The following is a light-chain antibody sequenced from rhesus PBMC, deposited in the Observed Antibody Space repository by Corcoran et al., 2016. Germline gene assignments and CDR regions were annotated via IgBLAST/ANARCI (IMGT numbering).Light chain of an antibody. CDR2: DAS. J-gene: IGKJ4*01. CDR1: QGISSY. V-gene: IGKV1-38*01. CDR3: QQRNSYPLT. Sequence: DIQLTQSPSSLSASVGDRVTITCRASQGISSYLAWYQQKPGKALKLLIYDASNLQSGVPSRFSGRGSGTDFTLTISSLQPEDFAVYYCQQRNSYPLTFGGGTKVEIK.